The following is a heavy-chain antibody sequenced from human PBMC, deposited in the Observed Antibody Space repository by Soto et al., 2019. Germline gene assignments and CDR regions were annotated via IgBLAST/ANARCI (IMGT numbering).Heavy chain of an antibody. CDR2: ISGSGGST. D-gene: IGHD3-9*01. V-gene: IGHV3-23*01. CDR3: AKDRDILTGSDGYYYYGMDV. Sequence: GGSLRLSCAASGFTFSSYAMSWVRQAPGKGLEWVSAISGSGGSTYYADSVKGRFTISRDNSKSTLYLQMSSLRAEDTAVYYCAKDRDILTGSDGYYYYGMDVWGQGTTVTVS. J-gene: IGHJ6*02. CDR1: GFTFSSYA.